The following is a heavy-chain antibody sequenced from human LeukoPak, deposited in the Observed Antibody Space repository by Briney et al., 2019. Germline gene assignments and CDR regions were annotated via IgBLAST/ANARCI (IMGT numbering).Heavy chain of an antibody. J-gene: IGHJ4*02. Sequence: SSETLSLTCTVSGGSVSSGTYYWSWIRQPPGKGLEWIGYIYYSGSTNYNPSLKSRVTISVDTSKNQFSLKLSSVTAADTAVYYCARVRPAAYFDYWGQGTLVTVSS. D-gene: IGHD2-2*01. CDR2: IYYSGST. V-gene: IGHV4-61*01. CDR1: GGSVSSGTYY. CDR3: ARVRPAAYFDY.